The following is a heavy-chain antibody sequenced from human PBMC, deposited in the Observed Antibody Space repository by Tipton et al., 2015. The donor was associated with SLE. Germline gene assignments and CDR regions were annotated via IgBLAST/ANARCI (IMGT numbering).Heavy chain of an antibody. Sequence: TLSLTCAVSSGSFSGYYWTWIRQAPGKGLDWIGEINQSGSPTYNPSLESRVTISVDTSKNQFSLKLTSVTAADTAVYYCARDHAAECSGGTCYHLDVFDIWGRGTKVTVSS. CDR1: SGSFSGYY. CDR3: ARDHAAECSGGTCYHLDVFDI. D-gene: IGHD2-15*01. J-gene: IGHJ3*02. V-gene: IGHV4-34*01. CDR2: INQSGSP.